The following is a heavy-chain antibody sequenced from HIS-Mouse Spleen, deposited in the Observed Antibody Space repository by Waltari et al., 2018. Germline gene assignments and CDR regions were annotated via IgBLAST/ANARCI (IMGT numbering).Heavy chain of an antibody. CDR2: ISWNSGSI. V-gene: IGHV3-9*01. D-gene: IGHD5-18*01. Sequence: EVQLVESGGGLVQPGRSLRLSCAASGFTFDDYSMHWFRQAPGKGLEWVSGISWNSGSIGYADSVKGRFTISRDNAKNSLYLQMNSLRAEDTALYYCAKGEYSYDAFDIWGQGTMVTVSS. J-gene: IGHJ3*02. CDR1: GFTFDDYS. CDR3: AKGEYSYDAFDI.